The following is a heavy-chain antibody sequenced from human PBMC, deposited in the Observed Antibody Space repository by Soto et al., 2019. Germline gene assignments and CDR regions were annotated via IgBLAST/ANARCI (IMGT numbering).Heavy chain of an antibody. CDR3: ARRPRSGIAVAGTDAFDI. Sequence: SETLSLTCAVYGESFSGYYWSWIRQPPGKGLEWIGEINHSGSTNCNPSLKSRVTISVDTSKNQFSLKLSSVTAADTAVYYCARRPRSGIAVAGTDAFDIWGQGTMVTVSS. V-gene: IGHV4-34*01. CDR1: GESFSGYY. J-gene: IGHJ3*02. CDR2: INHSGST. D-gene: IGHD6-19*01.